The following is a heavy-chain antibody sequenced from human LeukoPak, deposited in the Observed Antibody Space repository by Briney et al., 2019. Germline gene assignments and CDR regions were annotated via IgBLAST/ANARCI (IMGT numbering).Heavy chain of an antibody. Sequence: SETLSLTCAVYGGSFSGYYWGWIRPPPGKGLECSGEINHSGSTNYNPSLKSRVTISVDTSKNQFSLKLSSVTAADTAVYYCARGPLTDGPFDYWGQGTLVTVSS. CDR1: GGSFSGYY. CDR3: ARGPLTDGPFDY. D-gene: IGHD3-16*01. V-gene: IGHV4-34*01. J-gene: IGHJ4*02. CDR2: INHSGST.